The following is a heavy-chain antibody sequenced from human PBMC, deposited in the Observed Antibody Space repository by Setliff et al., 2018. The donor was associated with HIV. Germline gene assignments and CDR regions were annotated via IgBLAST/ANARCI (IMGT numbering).Heavy chain of an antibody. CDR3: ARDVYSGSYYRSAPNFDL. CDR1: GYTFTSYG. J-gene: IGHJ2*01. Sequence: ASVKVSCKASGYTFTSYGISWVRQAPGQGLEWMGWISAYNGNTNYAQKLQGRVTMTTDTSTSTAYMELRSLRSDDTAVYCCARDVYSGSYYRSAPNFDLWGRGTLVTVSS. D-gene: IGHD1-26*01. CDR2: ISAYNGNT. V-gene: IGHV1-18*01.